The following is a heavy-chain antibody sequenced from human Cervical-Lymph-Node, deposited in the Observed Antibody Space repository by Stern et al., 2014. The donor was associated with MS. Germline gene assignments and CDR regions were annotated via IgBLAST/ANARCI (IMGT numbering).Heavy chain of an antibody. D-gene: IGHD3-22*01. CDR2: IYYSGST. CDR1: GGSISSGDYY. V-gene: IGHV4-30-4*01. CDR3: ARDSSGYYLILDY. J-gene: IGHJ4*02. Sequence: VQLQESGPGLVKPSQTLSLTCTVSGGSISSGDYYWSWIRQPPGKGLEWIGDIYYSGSTYYNPSLKSRVTISVDTSKNQFSLKLSSVTAADTAVYYCARDSSGYYLILDYWGQGTLVTVSS.